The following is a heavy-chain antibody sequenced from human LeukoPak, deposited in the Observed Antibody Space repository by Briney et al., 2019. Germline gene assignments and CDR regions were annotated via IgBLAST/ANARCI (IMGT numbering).Heavy chain of an antibody. J-gene: IGHJ4*02. CDR1: GGSISSYY. CDR2: IYYSGDT. V-gene: IGHV4-59*04. D-gene: IGHD3-10*01. Sequence: SETLSLTCTVSGGSISSYYWSWIRQPPGKGLEWIGTIYYSGDTYYNPSLKSRVTISVDTSKNQFSLKLTSVTAANTAVYYCARRSTGPTNFDYWGQGTLVTVSS. CDR3: ARRSTGPTNFDY.